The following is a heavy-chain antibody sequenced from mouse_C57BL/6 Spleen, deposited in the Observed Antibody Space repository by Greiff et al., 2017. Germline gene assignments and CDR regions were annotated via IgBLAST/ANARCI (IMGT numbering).Heavy chain of an antibody. CDR1: GYTFTSYG. CDR3: ARNYGSSSYFDY. Sequence: QVQLQQSGAELARPGASVTLSCKASGYTFTSYGISWVKQRTGQGLEWIGEIYPRSGNTYYNEKFKGKATLTADKSSSTAYMELRSLTSEDSAVYFCARNYGSSSYFDYWGQGTTLTVSS. V-gene: IGHV1-81*01. CDR2: IYPRSGNT. J-gene: IGHJ2*01. D-gene: IGHD1-1*01.